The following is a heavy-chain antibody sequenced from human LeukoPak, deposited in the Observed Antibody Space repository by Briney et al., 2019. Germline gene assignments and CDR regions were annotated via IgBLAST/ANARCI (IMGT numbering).Heavy chain of an antibody. D-gene: IGHD3-22*01. CDR2: ICSGGNT. CDR3: ARDYYDSSGYYHFDY. Sequence: GGSLRLSCAASGFTLSSNYMSWVRQAPGKGLEGVSVICSGGNTYYADSVKGRFTISRDNSKNTLYLQMNSLRAEGTAVYYCARDYYDSSGYYHFDYGGQGTLGTVSA. CDR1: GFTLSSNY. J-gene: IGHJ4*02. V-gene: IGHV3-53*01.